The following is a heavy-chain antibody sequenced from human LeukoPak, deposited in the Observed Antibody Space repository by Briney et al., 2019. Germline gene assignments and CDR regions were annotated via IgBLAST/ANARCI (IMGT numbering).Heavy chain of an antibody. V-gene: IGHV4-59*01. J-gene: IGHJ4*02. Sequence: SETLSLTCTVSGGSIRTYYWSWIRQSPGKGLEWMGYMSVSGDAKYNPSLKSRVTISVDTSKNQFSLKLSSVAAADTAVYYCARGLHWSRGDYWGQGTLVTVSS. CDR1: GGSIRTYY. CDR2: MSVSGDA. CDR3: ARGLHWSRGDY.